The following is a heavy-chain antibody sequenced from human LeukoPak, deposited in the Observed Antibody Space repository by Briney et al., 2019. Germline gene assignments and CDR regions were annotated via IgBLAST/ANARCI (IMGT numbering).Heavy chain of an antibody. J-gene: IGHJ5*02. D-gene: IGHD2-21*01. CDR3: ARAPQRSYQHNWFDP. CDR2: INHSGST. V-gene: IGHV4-34*01. Sequence: SETLSLTCAVYGGSFSGYYWSWIRQPPGKGLEWIGEINHSGSTNYNPSLKSRVTISVDTSKNQFSLKLSSVTAADTAVYYCARAPQRSYQHNWFDPWGQGTLVTVSS. CDR1: GGSFSGYY.